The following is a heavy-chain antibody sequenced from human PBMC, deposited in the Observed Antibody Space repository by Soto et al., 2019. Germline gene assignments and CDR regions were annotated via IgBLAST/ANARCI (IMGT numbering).Heavy chain of an antibody. J-gene: IGHJ4*02. Sequence: SETLSLTCTVSGDSISSGDYYWNWIRQPPGKGLEWIGYIYYSGSTYYNPSLKSRVTISVDVSKNQFSLRLSSVTAADTAVYYCAREYYGDNNGPSPPYYFDDWGQGALVTVSS. CDR3: AREYYGDNNGPSPPYYFDD. D-gene: IGHD3-22*01. CDR1: GDSISSGDYY. CDR2: IYYSGST. V-gene: IGHV4-30-4*01.